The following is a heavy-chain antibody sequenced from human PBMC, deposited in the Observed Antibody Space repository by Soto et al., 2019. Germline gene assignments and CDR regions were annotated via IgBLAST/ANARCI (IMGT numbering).Heavy chain of an antibody. CDR3: ATVAYDFWSGYFIGFDY. Sequence: ASVKVSCKVSGYTLTELSMHWVRQAPGKGLEWMGGFDPEDGETIYAQKFQGRVTMTEDTTTDTAYMELSSLRSEDTAVYYCATVAYDFWSGYFIGFDYWGQGTLVTVSS. V-gene: IGHV1-24*01. D-gene: IGHD3-3*01. CDR2: FDPEDGET. CDR1: GYTLTELS. J-gene: IGHJ4*02.